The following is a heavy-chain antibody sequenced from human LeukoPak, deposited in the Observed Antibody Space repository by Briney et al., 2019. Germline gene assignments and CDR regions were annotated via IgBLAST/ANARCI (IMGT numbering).Heavy chain of an antibody. J-gene: IGHJ6*04. V-gene: IGHV3-11*04. CDR1: GFNFSDYY. CDR3: ARSGRWSYNWNDFDV. CDR2: ISSSGSTI. D-gene: IGHD1-20*01. Sequence: WGSLRLSCAASGFNFSDYYMSWVRQAPGKGLEWVSYISSSGSTIYYADSVKGRFTISRDNAKNSLYLQMNSLRAEDTAVYYCARSGRWSYNWNDFDVWGKGTTVTISS.